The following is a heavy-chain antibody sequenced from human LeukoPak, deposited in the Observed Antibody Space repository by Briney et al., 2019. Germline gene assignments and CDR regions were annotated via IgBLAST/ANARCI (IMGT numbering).Heavy chain of an antibody. CDR3: ARDSRRDYYGSSGYYYYAFDI. CDR1: GGSISSYY. J-gene: IGHJ3*02. D-gene: IGHD3-22*01. V-gene: IGHV4-4*07. CDR2: IYTSAST. Sequence: KPSETLSLTCTVSGGSISSYYWSWIRQPAGKGLEWIGRIYTSASTNYNPSLKSRVTMSVDTSKNQFSLKLSSVTAADTAVYYCARDSRRDYYGSSGYYYYAFDIWGQGTMVTVSS.